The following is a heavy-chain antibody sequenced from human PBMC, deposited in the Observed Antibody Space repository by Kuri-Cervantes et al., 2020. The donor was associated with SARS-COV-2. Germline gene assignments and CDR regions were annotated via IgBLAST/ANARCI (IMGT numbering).Heavy chain of an antibody. V-gene: IGHV3-7*01. J-gene: IGHJ5*02. Sequence: GESLKISCAASGFTFSSYWMSWVRQAPGKGLEWVANIKQDGSEKYYVDSVKGRFTISRDNAKNSLYLQMNSLRAEDTAVYYCARVIPAAILLTGSGSNWFDPLGQGTLVTVSS. CDR3: ARVIPAAILLTGSGSNWFDP. D-gene: IGHD2-2*01. CDR1: GFTFSSYW. CDR2: IKQDGSEK.